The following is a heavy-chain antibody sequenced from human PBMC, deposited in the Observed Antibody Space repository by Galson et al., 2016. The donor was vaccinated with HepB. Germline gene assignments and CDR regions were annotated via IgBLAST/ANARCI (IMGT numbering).Heavy chain of an antibody. CDR2: ISSRSTYI. V-gene: IGHV3-21*01. CDR3: ARDGGYQSAPSPYGMDV. Sequence: SLRLSCAASGFPFSTQSMNWVRQAPGKGLEWVSSISSRSTYIHYADSVEGRFTISRDNAKNSLYLQMNSLRVEDTAVYYCARDGGYQSAPSPYGMDVWGQGTTVTVSS. J-gene: IGHJ6*02. D-gene: IGHD3-16*01. CDR1: GFPFSTQS.